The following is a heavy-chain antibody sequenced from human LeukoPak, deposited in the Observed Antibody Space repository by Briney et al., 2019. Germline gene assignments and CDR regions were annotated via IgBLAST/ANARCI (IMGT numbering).Heavy chain of an antibody. D-gene: IGHD2/OR15-2a*01. J-gene: IGHJ4*02. CDR3: VRNNNNDY. V-gene: IGHV3-30*02. CDR1: GFSLGTFW. Sequence: QSGGSLRLSCVASGFSLGTFWMSWVRQAPGKGLEWVAFISYDGSTKTYADSVKGRFTTSRDISLHLQMNSLRAEDTAVYYCVRNNNNDYWGQGTLVTVSS. CDR2: ISYDGSTK.